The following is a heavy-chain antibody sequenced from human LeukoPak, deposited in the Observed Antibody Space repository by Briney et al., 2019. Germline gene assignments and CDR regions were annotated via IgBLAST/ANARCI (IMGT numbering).Heavy chain of an antibody. V-gene: IGHV4-34*01. J-gene: IGHJ5*02. CDR2: INHSGST. Sequence: SETLSLTCAVYGGSFSGYYWSWIRQPPGKGLEWIGEINHSGSTNYNPSLKSRVTISVDTSKNQFSLKLSPVTAADTAVYYCARGGKGYVDWLLDNWFDPWGQGTLVTVSS. CDR3: ARGGKGYVDWLLDNWFDP. D-gene: IGHD3-9*01. CDR1: GGSFSGYY.